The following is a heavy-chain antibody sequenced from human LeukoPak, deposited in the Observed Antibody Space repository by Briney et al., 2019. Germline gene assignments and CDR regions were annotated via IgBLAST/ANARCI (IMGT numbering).Heavy chain of an antibody. CDR3: ARSARFSYGDRSDAFDI. J-gene: IGHJ3*02. CDR1: GGSFNGYY. V-gene: IGHV4-34*01. CDR2: INHSGST. Sequence: SSETLSLTCAVYGGSFNGYYWSWIRQPPGKGLEWIGEINHSGSTNYNPSLKSRVTISVDTSKNQFSLKLSSVTAADTAVYYCARSARFSYGDRSDAFDIWGQGTMVTVSS. D-gene: IGHD4-17*01.